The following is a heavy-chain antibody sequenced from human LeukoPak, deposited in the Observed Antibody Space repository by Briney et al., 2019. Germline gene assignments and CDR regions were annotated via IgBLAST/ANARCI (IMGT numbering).Heavy chain of an antibody. CDR3: ARDRYSSSWYDY. CDR1: GGSISSYY. D-gene: IGHD6-13*01. V-gene: IGHV4-59*01. Sequence: SGTLSLTCTVSGGSISSYYWSWIRQPPGKGLEWIGYIYYSGSTNYNPSLKSRVTISVDTSKNQFSLKLSSVTAADTAVYYCARDRYSSSWYDYWGQGTLVTVSS. J-gene: IGHJ4*02. CDR2: IYYSGST.